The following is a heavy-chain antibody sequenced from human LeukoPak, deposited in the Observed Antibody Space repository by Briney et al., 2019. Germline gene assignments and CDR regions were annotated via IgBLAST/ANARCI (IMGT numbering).Heavy chain of an antibody. CDR1: GYTFTSYD. J-gene: IGHJ5*02. V-gene: IGHV1-8*03. CDR2: MNPNSGNT. D-gene: IGHD2-8*01. CDR3: ARNRMKTWFDP. Sequence: ASVKVSCKASGYTFTSYDINWVRQATGQGLEWMGWMNPNSGNTGYAQKFQGRVTIIRNTSISTAYMELSSLRSEDTAVYYCARNRMKTWFDPWGQGTLVTVSS.